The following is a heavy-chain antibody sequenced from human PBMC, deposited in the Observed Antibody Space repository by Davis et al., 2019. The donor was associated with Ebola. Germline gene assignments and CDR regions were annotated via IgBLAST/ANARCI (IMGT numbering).Heavy chain of an antibody. D-gene: IGHD6-19*01. V-gene: IGHV3-53*01. CDR3: ARGIAVAANDAFDI. CDR2: IYSGGST. Sequence: GESLKISCAASGFIVSSNYMSWVRQAPGKGLEWVSVIYSGGSTYYADSVKGRFTIFRNNSKNTLYLQMNNLRAEETAVYYCARGIAVAANDAFDIWGQGTMVTVSS. CDR1: GFIVSSNY. J-gene: IGHJ3*02.